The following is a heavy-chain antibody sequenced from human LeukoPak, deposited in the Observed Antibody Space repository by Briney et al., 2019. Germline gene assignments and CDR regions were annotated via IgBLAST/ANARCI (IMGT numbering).Heavy chain of an antibody. Sequence: SETLSLTCAVYGGSFSGYYWSWIRQPPGKGLEWIGEIHYTGATSYNPSLKSRATISIETSKSQVSLRLSSVTAADTAVYYCTRGNILSGYCFDFWGQGALVTVSS. V-gene: IGHV4-34*01. D-gene: IGHD3-9*01. CDR1: GGSFSGYY. CDR2: IHYTGAT. J-gene: IGHJ4*02. CDR3: TRGNILSGYCFDF.